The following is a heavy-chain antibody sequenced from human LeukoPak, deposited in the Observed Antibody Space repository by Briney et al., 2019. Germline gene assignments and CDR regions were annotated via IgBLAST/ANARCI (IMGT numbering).Heavy chain of an antibody. V-gene: IGHV4-61*01. J-gene: IGHJ5*02. Sequence: SETLSLTCTVSGDSVSSSNYYWSWIRQSPVKGLEWIGFIYYSGSTNYNPSLKGRVTISVDTSKNQFSLKLSSVTAADTAVYYCARARRWNAAVEGWWFDPWGQGTQVTVSS. CDR3: ARARRWNAAVEGWWFDP. D-gene: IGHD1-1*01. CDR1: GDSVSSSNYY. CDR2: IYYSGST.